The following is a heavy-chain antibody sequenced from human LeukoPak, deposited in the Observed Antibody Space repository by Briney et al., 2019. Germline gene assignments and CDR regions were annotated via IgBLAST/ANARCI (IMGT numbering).Heavy chain of an antibody. CDR1: GFTFSSYW. D-gene: IGHD6-19*01. J-gene: IGHJ4*02. CDR3: ARDSSGWFYYFDY. V-gene: IGHV3-7*01. CDR2: IKQDGSEK. Sequence: QAGGSLRLSCAASGFTFSSYWMSWVRQAPGKGLEWVANIKQDGSEKYYVDSVKGRFTISRDNAKNSLYLQMNSLSAEDTAVYYCARDSSGWFYYFDYWGQGTLVTVSS.